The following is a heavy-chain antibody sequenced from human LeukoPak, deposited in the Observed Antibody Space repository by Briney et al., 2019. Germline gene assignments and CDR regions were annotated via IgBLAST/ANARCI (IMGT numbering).Heavy chain of an antibody. CDR2: IYYSGST. CDR1: GGSISSYY. J-gene: IGHJ4*02. V-gene: IGHV4-59*08. Sequence: PSETLSLTCTVSGGSISSYYWSWIRRPPGKGLEWIGYIYYSGSTNYNPSLKSRVTISVDTSKNQFSLKLSSVTAADTAVYYCARMSDYYDSSGCFDYWGQGTLVTVSS. D-gene: IGHD3-22*01. CDR3: ARMSDYYDSSGCFDY.